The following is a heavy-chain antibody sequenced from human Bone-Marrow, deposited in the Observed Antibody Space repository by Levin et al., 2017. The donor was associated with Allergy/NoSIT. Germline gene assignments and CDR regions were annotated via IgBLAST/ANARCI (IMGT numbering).Heavy chain of an antibody. CDR3: ARQQLYDILTGYPNWFDP. V-gene: IGHV4-39*01. Sequence: SQTLSLTCTVSGGSISSSSYYWGWIRQPPGKGLEWIGSIYYSGSTYYNPSLKSRVTISVDTSKNQFSLKLSSVTAADTAVYYCARQQLYDILTGYPNWFDPWGQGTLVTVSS. J-gene: IGHJ5*02. D-gene: IGHD3-9*01. CDR2: IYYSGST. CDR1: GGSISSSSYY.